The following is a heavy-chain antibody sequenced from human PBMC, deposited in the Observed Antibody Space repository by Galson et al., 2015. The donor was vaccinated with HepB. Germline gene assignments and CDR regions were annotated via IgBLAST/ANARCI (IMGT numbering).Heavy chain of an antibody. Sequence: SLRLSCAASGFSFSNYGMHWVRQTPGKGLEWVAVIWFDGDIKYSADSVKDRFTISRDNSKNTLYLQMNSLRAEDTAVYYCARDFGYSSTWYISDSWGQGTLVTVSS. V-gene: IGHV3-33*01. D-gene: IGHD6-13*01. CDR3: ARDFGYSSTWYISDS. J-gene: IGHJ4*02. CDR2: IWFDGDIK. CDR1: GFSFSNYG.